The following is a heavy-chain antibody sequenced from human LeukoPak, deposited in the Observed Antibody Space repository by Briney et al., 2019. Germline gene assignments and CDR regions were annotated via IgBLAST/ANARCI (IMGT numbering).Heavy chain of an antibody. Sequence: ASETLSLTCTVSGGSISSSYWSWIRQPAGKGLEWIGRIYTSGSTNYNPSLKSRVTMSIDTSKNQFSLKLNSVTAADTAVYYCARQGSSGWSHFDHWGQGTLVTVSS. CDR3: ARQGSSGWSHFDH. CDR1: GGSISSSY. D-gene: IGHD6-19*01. J-gene: IGHJ4*02. V-gene: IGHV4-4*07. CDR2: IYTSGST.